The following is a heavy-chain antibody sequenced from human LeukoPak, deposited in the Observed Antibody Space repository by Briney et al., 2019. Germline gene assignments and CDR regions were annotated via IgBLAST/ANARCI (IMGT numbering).Heavy chain of an antibody. J-gene: IGHJ5*01. D-gene: IGHD6-13*01. CDR2: ISNTGKTI. CDR1: GFTFSTYE. CDR3: ARGLYSNSGGWFDS. Sequence: QSGGSLRLSCAASGFTFSTYEMNWVRQAPGKGLEWISFISNTGKTIYYADSVKGRLTISRDNAQNSLFLQLNSLRAEDTAVYYCARGLYSNSGGWFDSWGQGTLVTVSS. V-gene: IGHV3-48*03.